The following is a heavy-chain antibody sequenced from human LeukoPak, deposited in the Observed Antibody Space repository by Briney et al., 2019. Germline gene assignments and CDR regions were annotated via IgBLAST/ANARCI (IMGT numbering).Heavy chain of an antibody. CDR2: IWNDGSNK. CDR1: GFMFSTYG. J-gene: IGHJ6*04. D-gene: IGHD3-10*02. Sequence: TGGSLRLSCAASGFMFSTYGMHWVRQAPGKGLEGVAVIWNDGSNKYHAASVKGRFTISRDNSKNTLYLQRNSLRAEETAVYYCAGPVRGIIDYGRDVWGKGTTVTVSS. CDR3: AGPVRGIIDYGRDV. V-gene: IGHV3-33*01.